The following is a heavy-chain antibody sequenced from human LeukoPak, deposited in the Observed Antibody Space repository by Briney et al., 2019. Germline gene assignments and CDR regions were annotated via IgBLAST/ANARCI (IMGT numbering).Heavy chain of an antibody. V-gene: IGHV4-61*08. CDR3: ARGTPGYCSSTSCYDGRYYYYYMDV. CDR2: IYYSGST. J-gene: IGHJ6*03. D-gene: IGHD2-2*01. CDR1: GGSISSSGYY. Sequence: SETLSLTCSVSGGSISSSGYYWGWVRQPPGKGLEWIGYIYYSGSTNYNPSLKSRVTISVDTSKNQFSLKLSSVTAADTAVYYCARGTPGYCSSTSCYDGRYYYYYMDVWGKGTTVTVSS.